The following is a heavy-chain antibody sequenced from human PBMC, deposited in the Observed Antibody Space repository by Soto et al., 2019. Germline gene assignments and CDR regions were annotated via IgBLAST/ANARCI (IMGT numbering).Heavy chain of an antibody. CDR2: IYPGDSDT. V-gene: IGHV5-51*01. CDR3: ARCASSGSLDWFDP. Sequence: XESLKISCKGSGCSFTNYWIGWVRQMPGKGLEWMGIIYPGDSDTRYSPSFRGQVTISADKSITTAYLQWSSLKASDTAIYYCARCASSGSLDWFDPWGQGTLVTVSS. CDR1: GCSFTNYW. D-gene: IGHD1-26*01. J-gene: IGHJ5*02.